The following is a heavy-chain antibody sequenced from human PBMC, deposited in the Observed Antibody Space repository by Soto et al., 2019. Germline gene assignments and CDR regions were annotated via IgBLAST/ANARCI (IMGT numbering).Heavy chain of an antibody. D-gene: IGHD5-18*01. CDR3: ARARIQRWNNNWFDP. CDR2: IIPILGIA. V-gene: IGHV1-69*02. CDR1: GGTFSSYT. J-gene: IGHJ5*02. Sequence: QVQLVQSGAEVKKPGSSVKVSCKASGGTFSSYTISWVRQAPGQGLEWMGRIIPILGIANYAQKFQGRVTITADKSTSTAYMELSSLRSEDTAVYYCARARIQRWNNNWFDPWGQGTLVTVSS.